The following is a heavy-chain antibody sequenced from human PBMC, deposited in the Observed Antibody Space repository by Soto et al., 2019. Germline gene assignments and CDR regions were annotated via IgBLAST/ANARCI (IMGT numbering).Heavy chain of an antibody. J-gene: IGHJ4*02. V-gene: IGHV4-34*01. D-gene: IGHD1-26*01. Sequence: SETLSLTCAVYGGSFSGYYWSWIRQPPGKGLEWIGEINHSGSTKYNPSLKSRVTISVDTSKIQFSLKLSSVTAADTAVYYCARVALRHSGSYYFDYWGQGTLVTVSS. CDR3: ARVALRHSGSYYFDY. CDR1: GGSFSGYY. CDR2: INHSGST.